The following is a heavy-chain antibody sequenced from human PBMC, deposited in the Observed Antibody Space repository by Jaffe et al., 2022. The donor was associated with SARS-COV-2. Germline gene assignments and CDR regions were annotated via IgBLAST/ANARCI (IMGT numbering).Heavy chain of an antibody. D-gene: IGHD3-3*01. Sequence: QVQLVQSGAEVKQPGSSVRVSCKASGYTFTDYSIQYVRRAPGQEPEWMGWINPNNGETKYSHKFQGRVTMTSDTPTSTFYMDLARLTSDDTAVYYCMRNSLKSRFEEWLYDLWGQGTLVMVSS. CDR2: INPNNGET. CDR3: MRNSLKSRFEEWLYDL. V-gene: IGHV1-2*02. CDR1: GYTFTDYS. J-gene: IGHJ5*02.